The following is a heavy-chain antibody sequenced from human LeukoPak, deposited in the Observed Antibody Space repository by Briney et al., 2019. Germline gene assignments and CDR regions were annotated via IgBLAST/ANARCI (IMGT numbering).Heavy chain of an antibody. CDR1: GGSFSGYY. CDR3: ATRGGAYQLLSVYYYMDV. V-gene: IGHV4-34*01. D-gene: IGHD2-2*01. CDR2: INHSGST. J-gene: IGHJ6*03. Sequence: PSETLPLTCAVYGGSFSGYYWSWIRQPPGKGLEWIGEINHSGSTNYNPSLKSRVTISVDTSKNQFSLKLSSVTAADTAVYYCATRGGAYQLLSVYYYMDVWGKGTTVTVS.